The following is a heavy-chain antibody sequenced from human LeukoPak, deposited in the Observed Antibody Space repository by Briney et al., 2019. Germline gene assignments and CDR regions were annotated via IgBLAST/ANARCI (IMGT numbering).Heavy chain of an antibody. J-gene: IGHJ4*02. CDR3: AREGGYAPYFDY. CDR1: GGSISSYY. V-gene: IGHV4-4*07. CDR2: INTSGST. D-gene: IGHD5-12*01. Sequence: SETLSLTCTVSGGSISSYYSSWIRQPAGKGLEWFGRINTSGSTNYNPSLKSRVTMSVGTSKNQFSLKLSSVTDADTAVYYCAREGGYAPYFDYWGQGTLVTVSS.